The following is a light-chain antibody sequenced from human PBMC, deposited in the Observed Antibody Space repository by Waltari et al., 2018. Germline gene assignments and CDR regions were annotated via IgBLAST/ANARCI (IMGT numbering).Light chain of an antibody. CDR1: TGAVTSGHY. CDR3: LLSYSGVRV. J-gene: IGLJ2*01. Sequence: QAVVTQEPSLTVSPGGTVTLTCRSSTGAVTSGHYPYWFQQKPGQAPRTLIYDTHKRHSWTPARFSGSLLGGKPALTLTGALPDDEADYYCLLSYSGVRVFGGGTKLTVL. V-gene: IGLV7-46*01. CDR2: DTH.